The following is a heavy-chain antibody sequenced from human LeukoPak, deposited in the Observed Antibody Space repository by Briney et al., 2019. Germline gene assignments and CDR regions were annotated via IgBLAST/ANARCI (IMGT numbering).Heavy chain of an antibody. V-gene: IGHV4-4*07. CDR3: AREGYCSGGSCFRWFDP. CDR2: IYTSGST. D-gene: IGHD2-15*01. J-gene: IGHJ5*02. CDR1: GGSISSYY. Sequence: SETLSLTCTVSGGSISSYYWSWIRQPAGKGLEWIWRIYTSGSTNYNPSLKSRVTMSVDTSTNQFSLKLSSVTAADTAVYYCAREGYCSGGSCFRWFDPWGQGTLVTVSS.